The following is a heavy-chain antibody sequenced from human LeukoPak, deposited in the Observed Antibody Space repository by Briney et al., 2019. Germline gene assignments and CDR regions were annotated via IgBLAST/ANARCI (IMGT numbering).Heavy chain of an antibody. J-gene: IGHJ4*02. CDR3: ARGDYDILTSYIDY. CDR2: ISSSSSYI. Sequence: GGSLRLSCVASGFNFNTYSMNWVRQAPGKGLEWVSSISSSSSYIYYADSVKGRFTISRDNAKNSLYLQMNSLRAEDTAVYYCARGDYDILTSYIDYWGQGTLVTVSS. CDR1: GFNFNTYS. D-gene: IGHD3-9*01. V-gene: IGHV3-21*01.